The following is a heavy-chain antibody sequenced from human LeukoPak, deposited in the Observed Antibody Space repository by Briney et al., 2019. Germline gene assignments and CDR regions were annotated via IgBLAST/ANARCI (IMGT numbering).Heavy chain of an antibody. CDR2: IKQDASEK. D-gene: IGHD2-8*02. Sequence: GGSLRLSCEASDFTFSNYWMPWARRTPGRGLEGVTNIKQDASEKYFVDSVECRFPISRDNAQNSFYLQMTSLRAEDSAVYYCARDRGTTGDDLYDDWGQGTLVTVSS. V-gene: IGHV3-7*01. CDR3: ARDRGTTGDDLYDD. J-gene: IGHJ4*02. CDR1: DFTFSNYW.